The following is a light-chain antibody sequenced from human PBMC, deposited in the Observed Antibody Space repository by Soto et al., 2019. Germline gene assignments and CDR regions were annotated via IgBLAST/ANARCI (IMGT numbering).Light chain of an antibody. CDR2: DNN. CDR3: ATWDSALSAGV. V-gene: IGLV1-51*01. Sequence: QSDLTQPPSMSAAPGQMVAISCSGTSSNIGDNSVSWYQHFPGTAPKVLIYDNNRRPSGIPDRFSGSKSGTSATLTIIGLQTGDEADYYCATWDSALSAGVFGGGTKLTVL. CDR1: SSNIGDNS. J-gene: IGLJ3*02.